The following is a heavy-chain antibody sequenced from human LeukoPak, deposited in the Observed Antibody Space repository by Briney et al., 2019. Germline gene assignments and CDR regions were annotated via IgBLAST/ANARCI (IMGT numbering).Heavy chain of an antibody. D-gene: IGHD2-15*01. CDR2: ISYDGSNK. CDR1: GFTFSSYA. Sequence: GGSLRLSCAASGFTFSSYAMHWVRQAPGKGLEWVAVISYDGSNKYYADSVKGRFTISRDNSKNTLYLQMNSLRAEDTAVYYCARADIVVVVAATHGYFQHWGQGTLVTVSS. CDR3: ARADIVVVVAATHGYFQH. V-gene: IGHV3-30-3*01. J-gene: IGHJ1*01.